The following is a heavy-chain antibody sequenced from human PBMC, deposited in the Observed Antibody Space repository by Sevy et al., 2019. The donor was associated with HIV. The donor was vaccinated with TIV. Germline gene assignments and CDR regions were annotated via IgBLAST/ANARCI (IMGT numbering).Heavy chain of an antibody. CDR2: ISGSGGST. D-gene: IGHD2-2*02. CDR3: ARAAYYCSTTRCYIDY. CDR1: GFTFSSYA. Sequence: GGSLRLSCAASGFTFSSYAMSWVRQAPGKGLEWVSAISGSGGSTYYADSVKGRFTISRDNAKNSLYLQMNSLRVEDTAVYYCARAAYYCSTTRCYIDYWGQGTLVTVSS. J-gene: IGHJ4*02. V-gene: IGHV3-23*01.